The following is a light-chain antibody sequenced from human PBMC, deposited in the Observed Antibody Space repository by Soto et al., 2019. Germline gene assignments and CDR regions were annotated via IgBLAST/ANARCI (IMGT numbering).Light chain of an antibody. CDR1: QRISSY. Sequence: IRMTQSPASLSASTGDRVTITCRPSQRISSYLAWYQQKPGKAPKLLIYAASTLQSGVPSRFSGSGSGTDFTLTISCLQSEDFATYYCQQYYSYPLTFGGGTKVDIK. V-gene: IGKV1-8*01. J-gene: IGKJ4*01. CDR3: QQYYSYPLT. CDR2: AAS.